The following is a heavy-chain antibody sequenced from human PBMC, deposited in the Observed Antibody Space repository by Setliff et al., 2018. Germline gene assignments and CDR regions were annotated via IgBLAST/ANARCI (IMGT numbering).Heavy chain of an antibody. CDR2: IYYSGST. V-gene: IGHV4-59*01. CDR3: ARLRGAFDY. CDR1: GGSISSYY. J-gene: IGHJ4*02. Sequence: SETLSLTCTVSGGSISSYYWSWIRQPPGKRLEWIGYIYYSGSTNYNPSLESRVTISVDTSKNQLSLRLNSATAADTAVYYCARLRGAFDYWGQGTLVTVSS. D-gene: IGHD3-16*01.